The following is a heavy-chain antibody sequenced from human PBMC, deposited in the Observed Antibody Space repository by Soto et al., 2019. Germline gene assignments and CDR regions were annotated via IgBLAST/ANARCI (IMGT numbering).Heavy chain of an antibody. D-gene: IGHD6-13*01. J-gene: IGHJ3*02. CDR2: ISAYNGNT. Sequence: QVQLVQSGAEVKKPGASVKVSCKASGYTFSSYGISWVRQAPGQGLEWMGWISAYNGNTNYAQKLQGRVTMTTDTSTSTAYMELRSLRSDNTAVYYSARGGPSIAAAGTIAFDIWGQGTMVTVSS. V-gene: IGHV1-18*01. CDR1: GYTFSSYG. CDR3: ARGGPSIAAAGTIAFDI.